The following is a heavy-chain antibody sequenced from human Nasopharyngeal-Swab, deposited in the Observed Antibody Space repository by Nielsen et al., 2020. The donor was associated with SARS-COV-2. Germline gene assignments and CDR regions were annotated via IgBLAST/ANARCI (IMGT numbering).Heavy chain of an antibody. Sequence: WIRQPPGKGPEWIGYIYYSGSTNYSPSLKGRVTISVDTSKNQFSLKLSSVTAADTAVYYCARDYYYDSSVFDYWGQGTLVPSPQ. CDR2: IYYSGST. CDR3: ARDYYYDSSVFDY. J-gene: IGHJ4*02. D-gene: IGHD3-22*01. V-gene: IGHV4-59*01.